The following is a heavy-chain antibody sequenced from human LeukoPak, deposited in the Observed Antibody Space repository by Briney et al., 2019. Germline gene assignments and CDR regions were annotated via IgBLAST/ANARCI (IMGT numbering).Heavy chain of an antibody. CDR2: IIPILGIA. J-gene: IGHJ5*02. CDR1: GGTFSSYA. D-gene: IGHD6-19*01. Sequence: SVKVSCKAFGGTFSSYAISWVRQAPGQGLEWMGRIIPILGIANYAQKFQGRVTITADKSTSTAYMELSSLRSEDTAVYYCASVLSGIAVAGSFDPWGQGTLVTVSS. CDR3: ASVLSGIAVAGSFDP. V-gene: IGHV1-69*04.